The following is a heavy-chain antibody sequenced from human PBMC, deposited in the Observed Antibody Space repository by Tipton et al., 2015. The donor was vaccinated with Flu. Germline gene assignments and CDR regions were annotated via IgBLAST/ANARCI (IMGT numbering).Heavy chain of an antibody. CDR2: IYTSGST. V-gene: IGHV4-61*02. CDR3: ARGWFGPWYFDL. CDR1: GGSISSGSYY. J-gene: IGHJ2*01. Sequence: LRLSCTVSGGSISSGSYYWSWIRQPAGKGLEWMGRIYTSGSTNYNPSLKSRVTISVDTSKNQFSLKLSSVTAADTAVYYCARGWFGPWYFDLWGRGTLVTVPS. D-gene: IGHD3-10*01.